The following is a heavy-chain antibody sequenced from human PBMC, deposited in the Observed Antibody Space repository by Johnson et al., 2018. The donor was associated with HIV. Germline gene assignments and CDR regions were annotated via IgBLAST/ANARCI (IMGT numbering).Heavy chain of an antibody. CDR1: GFTFSSYD. D-gene: IGHD6-13*01. CDR2: IGTAGDT. CDR3: ARMMYSRGAFDI. J-gene: IGHJ3*02. V-gene: IGHV3-13*01. Sequence: VQLVESGGGLVQPGGSLRLSCAASGFTFSSYDMHWVRQATGKGLEWVSAIGTAGDTYYPGSAKGRFTISRENAKNSLYLQMNSLRAGDTAVYYCARMMYSRGAFDIWGQGTMVTVSS.